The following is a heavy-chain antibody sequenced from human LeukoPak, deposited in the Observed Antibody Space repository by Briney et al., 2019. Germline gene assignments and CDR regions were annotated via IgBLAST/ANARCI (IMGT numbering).Heavy chain of an antibody. V-gene: IGHV1-18*04. J-gene: IGHJ6*03. CDR2: ISTYNGNT. Sequence: ASVKVSCKASGYTFTSYYMHWVRQAPGQGLEWMGWISTYNGNTNYAQKLQGRVTMTTDTSTSTAYMELRSLRSDDTAVYYCARDLHRVVVRGVPHYYYYMDVWGKGTTVTISS. CDR1: GYTFTSYY. CDR3: ARDLHRVVVRGVPHYYYYMDV. D-gene: IGHD3-10*01.